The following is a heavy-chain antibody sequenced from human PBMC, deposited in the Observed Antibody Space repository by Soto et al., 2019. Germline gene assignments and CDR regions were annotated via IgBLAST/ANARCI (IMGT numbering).Heavy chain of an antibody. CDR2: INHSGST. Sequence: QVQLQQWGAGLLKPSETLSLTCAVYGGSFSGYYWTWIRQPPGTGLEWIGEINHSGSTNYNPSLKRRVTISVYPSKNQFPLKLTSVTAADTAVYYGARDKITGLFDYWGQGTLVTVSS. J-gene: IGHJ4*02. D-gene: IGHD2-8*02. CDR1: GGSFSGYY. CDR3: ARDKITGLFDY. V-gene: IGHV4-34*01.